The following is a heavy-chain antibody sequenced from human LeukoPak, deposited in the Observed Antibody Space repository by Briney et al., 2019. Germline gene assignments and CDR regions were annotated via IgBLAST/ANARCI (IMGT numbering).Heavy chain of an antibody. CDR2: ISAYNGNT. CDR3: ARGGKIALAGTRSSQYFQH. J-gene: IGHJ1*01. Sequence: ASVKVSCKASGYTFTSYAITWVRQAPGQGLEWMGWISAYNGNTNYAQKLQGRVTMTTDTSTNTAYMELRSLRPEDRAVYYCARGGKIALAGTRSSQYFQHWGQGTLVTVSS. V-gene: IGHV1-18*01. CDR1: GYTFTSYA. D-gene: IGHD6-19*01.